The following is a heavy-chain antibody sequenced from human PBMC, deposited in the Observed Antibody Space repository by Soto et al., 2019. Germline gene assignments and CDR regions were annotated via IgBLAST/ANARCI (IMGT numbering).Heavy chain of an antibody. V-gene: IGHV4-30-2*01. CDR3: ASQHLGVSSRNFDY. CDR1: GGSISSGGYS. Sequence: SETLSLTCAVSGGSISSGGYSWSWIRQPPGKGLEWIGYIYHSGSTYYNPSLKSRVTISVDRSKNQFSLKLSSVTAADTAVYYCASQHLGVSSRNFDYWGQGTLVTVSS. J-gene: IGHJ4*02. D-gene: IGHD6-13*01. CDR2: IYHSGST.